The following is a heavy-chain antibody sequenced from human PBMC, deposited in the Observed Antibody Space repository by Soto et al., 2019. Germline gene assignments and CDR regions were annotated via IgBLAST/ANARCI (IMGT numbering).Heavy chain of an antibody. J-gene: IGHJ5*02. D-gene: IGHD5-18*01. CDR1: GGTFSTYT. V-gene: IGHV1-69*12. Sequence: QVHLVQSVAEVKKPGTSVKVSCKASGGTFSTYTITWVRQAPGQGLEWMGGIIPIFATPNYAQKFQGRVTITANESTSTAYLALSSLRSEDALVYYCARGYTADTWGQETLVSVSS. CDR3: ARGYTADT. CDR2: IIPIFATP.